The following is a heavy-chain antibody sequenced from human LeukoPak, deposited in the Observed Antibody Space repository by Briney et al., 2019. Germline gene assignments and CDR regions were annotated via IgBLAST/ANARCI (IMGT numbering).Heavy chain of an antibody. D-gene: IGHD1-26*01. J-gene: IGHJ4*02. V-gene: IGHV2-70*11. CDR2: IDWDDDK. CDR1: GFSLSTSGMC. CDR3: ARELEVGATRVFDY. Sequence: GSGPTLVNPTQTLTLTCTFSGFSLSTSGMCVSWIRQPPGKALEWLARIDWDDDKYYSTSLKTRLTISKDTSKNQVVLTMTNMDPVDTATYYCARELEVGATRVFDYWGQGTLVTVSS.